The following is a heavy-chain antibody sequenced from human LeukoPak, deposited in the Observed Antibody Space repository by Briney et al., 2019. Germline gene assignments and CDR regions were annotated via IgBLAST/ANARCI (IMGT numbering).Heavy chain of an antibody. Sequence: PGGSLGLSCAASGCTFSSYWMNWARQAPGKELEWVASINHNGNVNYYVDSVKGRFTISRDNAKNSLYLQMSNLRAEDTAVYFCARGGGLDVWGQGATVTVSS. CDR2: INHNGNVN. D-gene: IGHD3-16*01. CDR3: ARGGGLDV. CDR1: GCTFSSYW. V-gene: IGHV3-7*03. J-gene: IGHJ6*02.